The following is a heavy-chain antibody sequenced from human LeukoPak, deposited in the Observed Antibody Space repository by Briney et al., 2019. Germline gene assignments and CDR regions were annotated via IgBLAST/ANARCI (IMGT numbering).Heavy chain of an antibody. CDR3: ARAPRKDYYYGMDV. Sequence: SETLSLTCTVSGGSISSYYWSWIRQPPGKGLEWIGYIYYSGSTNYNPSLKSRVTISVDTSKNQFSLRLSSVTAADTAVYYCARAPRKDYYYGMDVWGKGATVTVSS. CDR1: GGSISSYY. V-gene: IGHV4-59*01. J-gene: IGHJ6*04. CDR2: IYYSGST.